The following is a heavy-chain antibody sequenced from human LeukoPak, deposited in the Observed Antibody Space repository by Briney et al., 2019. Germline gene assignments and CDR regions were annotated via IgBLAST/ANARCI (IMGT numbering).Heavy chain of an antibody. CDR2: ISWNSGSI. CDR3: ARVGGYKSGYDY. CDR1: GFTFDDYA. Sequence: GGSLRLSCAASGFTFDDYAMHWVRQAPGKGLEWVSGISWNSGSIAYADSVKGRFTISRDNAKNTLYLQMNSLRAEDTAVYYCARVGGYKSGYDYWGQGTLVTVSS. D-gene: IGHD3-10*01. J-gene: IGHJ4*02. V-gene: IGHV3-9*01.